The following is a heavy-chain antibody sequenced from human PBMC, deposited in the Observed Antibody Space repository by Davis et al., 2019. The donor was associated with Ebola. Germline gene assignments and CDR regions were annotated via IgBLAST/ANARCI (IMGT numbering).Heavy chain of an antibody. CDR2: IKQDGSEK. D-gene: IGHD4-17*01. V-gene: IGHV3-7*01. CDR1: GFTFSSYW. J-gene: IGHJ1*01. Sequence: GSLRLSCAASGFTFSSYWMSWVRQAPGKGLEWVANIKQDGSEKYYVDSVKGRFTISRDNAKNSLYLQMNSLRAEDTAVYYCAKLDYNDSYFQDWGQGTLVTVSS. CDR3: AKLDYNDSYFQD.